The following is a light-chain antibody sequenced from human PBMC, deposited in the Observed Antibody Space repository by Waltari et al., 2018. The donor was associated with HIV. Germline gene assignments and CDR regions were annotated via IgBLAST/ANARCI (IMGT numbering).Light chain of an antibody. CDR1: KLGDKY. V-gene: IGLV3-1*01. CDR2: QDT. J-gene: IGLJ2*01. Sequence: SYELTQPPSVSVSPGQTASITCSGDKLGDKYPSWYQQKPGQSPLLVIYQDTNRPSGFPDRFSGSNAGNTATLTISGTQATDEADYYCQTWDSSTVIFGGGTKLTV. CDR3: QTWDSSTVI.